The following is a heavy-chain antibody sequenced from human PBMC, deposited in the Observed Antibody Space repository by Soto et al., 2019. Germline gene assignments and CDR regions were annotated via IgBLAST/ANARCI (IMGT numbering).Heavy chain of an antibody. CDR3: ARARGYTCGPPTY. D-gene: IGHD5-18*01. CDR2: IWYDGSLK. CDR1: GFTFNTYG. J-gene: IGHJ4*02. Sequence: PGGSLRLSCAASGFTFNTYGMHWVRQAPGKGLEWVAVIWYDGSLKYYADSVKGRFTISRDNSKNTLYLQINSLRAEDTAVYYCARARGYTCGPPTYWGQGTLVTVSS. V-gene: IGHV3-33*01.